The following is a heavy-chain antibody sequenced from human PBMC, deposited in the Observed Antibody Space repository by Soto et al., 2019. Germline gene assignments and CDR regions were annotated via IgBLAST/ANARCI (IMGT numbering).Heavy chain of an antibody. Sequence: PGGSLRLSCAASGFTFSSCAMSWVRQAPGKGLEWVSGIGGSGDDTEYTDSVKGRFTISRDNAKNSLYLQMNSLRDEDTAVYYCARDAPDRADDSSGYWTFDYWGQGTLVTVSS. V-gene: IGHV3-23*01. J-gene: IGHJ4*02. D-gene: IGHD3-22*01. CDR3: ARDAPDRADDSSGYWTFDY. CDR1: GFTFSSCA. CDR2: IGGSGDDT.